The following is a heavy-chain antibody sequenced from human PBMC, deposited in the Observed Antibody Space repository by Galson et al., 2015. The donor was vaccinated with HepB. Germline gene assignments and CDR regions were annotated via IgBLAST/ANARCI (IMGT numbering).Heavy chain of an antibody. V-gene: IGHV3-30*18. CDR1: GFTFSSYG. D-gene: IGHD2-21*02. CDR2: ISYDGSNK. CDR3: AKDGCDGNCYSQYYFDS. J-gene: IGHJ4*02. Sequence: SLRLSCAASGFTFSSYGMHWVRQAPGKGLEWVAVISYDGSNKYYVDSVKGRFTISRDNSKNTLYLQMNSLRAEDTAVYYCAKDGCDGNCYSQYYFDSWGQGTLVTVSS.